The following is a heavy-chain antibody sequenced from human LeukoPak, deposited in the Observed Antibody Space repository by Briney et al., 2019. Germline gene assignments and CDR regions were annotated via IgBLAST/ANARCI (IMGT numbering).Heavy chain of an antibody. CDR3: ARGYYDSSGYYPYYFDY. V-gene: IGHV3-21*01. CDR1: GFTFSSYS. D-gene: IGHD3-22*01. Sequence: PGGSLRLSCAASGFTFSSYSMNWVRQAPGKGLEWVSSISSSSSYIYYADSVKGRFTISRDNAKNSLYLQMNSLRAEDTAVYYCARGYYDSSGYYPYYFDYWGQGTLVTVSS. CDR2: ISSSSSYI. J-gene: IGHJ4*02.